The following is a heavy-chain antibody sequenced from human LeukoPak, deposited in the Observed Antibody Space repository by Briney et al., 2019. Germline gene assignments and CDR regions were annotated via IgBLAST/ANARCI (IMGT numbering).Heavy chain of an antibody. D-gene: IGHD2-21*02. CDR2: ISSSSSTI. J-gene: IGHJ4*02. Sequence: GGSLRLSCAASGFTFSSYSMNWVRQAPGKGLEWVSYISSSSSTIYYADSVKGRFTISRDNAKNSLYLQMNSLRAEDTAVYYCASGEIAYCGGDCYGLWGQGTLVAVSS. CDR1: GFTFSSYS. CDR3: ASGEIAYCGGDCYGL. V-gene: IGHV3-48*04.